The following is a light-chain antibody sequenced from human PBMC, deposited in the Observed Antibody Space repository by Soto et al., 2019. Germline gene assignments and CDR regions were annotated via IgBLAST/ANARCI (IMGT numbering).Light chain of an antibody. Sequence: DVQMTQSPSTLSASVGDRVTNTCRASQPINSWLAWFQQKPGKAPQLLIHDASSLESGVPPRFSGIGFGTDFTLTITNLQPEDVSTYYCQQYKTSPFTFGQGTKLEIK. V-gene: IGKV1-5*01. CDR2: DAS. CDR3: QQYKTSPFT. J-gene: IGKJ2*01. CDR1: QPINSW.